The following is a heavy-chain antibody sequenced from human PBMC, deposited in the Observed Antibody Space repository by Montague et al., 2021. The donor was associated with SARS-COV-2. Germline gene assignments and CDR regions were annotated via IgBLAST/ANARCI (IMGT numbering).Heavy chain of an antibody. V-gene: IGHV4-39*01. CDR3: ARHITGSGNAFDI. Sequence: SETLSLTCTVSGGSISSTSYYWGWIRQPPGKVLEWIGSISYSGSTYYKSSLKSLVTISVDTSKNQFSLRLSSVTAADTAVYYCARHITGSGNAFDIWGQGTMVTVSS. J-gene: IGHJ3*02. CDR2: ISYSGST. CDR1: GGSISSTSYY. D-gene: IGHD3-10*01.